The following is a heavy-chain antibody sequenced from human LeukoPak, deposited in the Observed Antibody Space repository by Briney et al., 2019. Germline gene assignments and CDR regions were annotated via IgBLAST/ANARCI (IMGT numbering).Heavy chain of an antibody. D-gene: IGHD3-16*02. V-gene: IGHV4-34*01. Sequence: PSETLSLTCAVYGGSFSGYYWSWIRQPPGKGLEWIGEINHSGGTNYNPSLKSQVTISVDTSKNQFSLKLSSVTAADTAVYYCASSYVWGSYRYLGHAFDIWGQGTMVTVSS. CDR1: GGSFSGYY. CDR3: ASSYVWGSYRYLGHAFDI. CDR2: INHSGGT. J-gene: IGHJ3*02.